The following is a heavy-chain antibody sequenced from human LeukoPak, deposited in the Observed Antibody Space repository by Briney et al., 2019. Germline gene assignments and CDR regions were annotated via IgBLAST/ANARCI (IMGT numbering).Heavy chain of an antibody. CDR2: IGTAGEI. Sequence: GGSLRLSRAASGFTFRSYDMHWVRQATGKGLEWVSGIGTAGEIYYPGSVKGRFTISRENAKNSLYLQMNSLRAGDTAVYYCAKDRCSNGVGCYYYYMDVWGKGPRSPSP. V-gene: IGHV3-13*01. J-gene: IGHJ6*03. CDR3: AKDRCSNGVGCYYYYMDV. D-gene: IGHD2-8*01. CDR1: GFTFRSYD.